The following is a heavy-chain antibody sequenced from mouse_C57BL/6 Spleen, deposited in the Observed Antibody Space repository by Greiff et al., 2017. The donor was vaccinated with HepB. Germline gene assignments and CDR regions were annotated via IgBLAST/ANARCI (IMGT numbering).Heavy chain of an antibody. J-gene: IGHJ2*01. CDR2: IYPRSGNT. Sequence: VKLMESGAELARPGASVKLSCKASGYTFTSYGISWVKQRTGQGLEWIGEIYPRSGNTYYNEKFKGKATLTADKSSSTAYMELRSLTSEDSAVYFCARRLNDYWGQGTTLTVSS. V-gene: IGHV1-81*01. CDR3: ARRLNDY. CDR1: GYTFTSYG.